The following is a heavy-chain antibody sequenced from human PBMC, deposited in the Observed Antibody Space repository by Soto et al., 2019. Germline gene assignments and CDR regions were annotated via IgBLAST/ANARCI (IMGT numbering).Heavy chain of an antibody. CDR3: ARHLTPPDYGDYGRVWAY. Sequence: EVQLVQSGAEVKKPGESLKISCKGSGYSFTSYWIGWVRQMPGKGLEWMGIIYPGDSDTRYSPSFQGQVTISADKSISTAYLQWSSLKASDTAMYYCARHLTPPDYGDYGRVWAYWGQGTLVTVSS. CDR2: IYPGDSDT. J-gene: IGHJ4*02. D-gene: IGHD4-17*01. V-gene: IGHV5-51*01. CDR1: GYSFTSYW.